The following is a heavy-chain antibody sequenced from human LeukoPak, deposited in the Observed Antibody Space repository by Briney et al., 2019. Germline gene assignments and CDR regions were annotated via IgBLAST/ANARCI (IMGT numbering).Heavy chain of an antibody. CDR1: GGTFSSYA. CDR2: FDPEDGET. J-gene: IGHJ4*02. V-gene: IGHV1-24*01. CDR3: ATGGAGELSSYPLGY. D-gene: IGHD3-16*02. Sequence: ASVKVSCKASGGTFSSYAISWVRQAPGKGLEWMGGFDPEDGETIYAQKFQGRVTMTEDTSTDTAYMELSSLRSEDTAVYYCATGGAGELSSYPLGYWGQGTLVTVSS.